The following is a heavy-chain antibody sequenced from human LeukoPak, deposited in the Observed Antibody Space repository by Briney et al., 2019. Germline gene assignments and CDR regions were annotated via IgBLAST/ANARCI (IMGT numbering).Heavy chain of an antibody. Sequence: SETLSLTCTVSGGSISSYYWSWIRQPPGKGLEWIGYIYYSGSTNYNPSLKSRVTISVDTSKNQFSLKLSSVTAADTAVYYCARGYYDFWSGYYSGMGWDHWGQGTLVTVSS. V-gene: IGHV4-59*01. J-gene: IGHJ4*02. CDR2: IYYSGST. CDR3: ARGYYDFWSGYYSGMGWDH. D-gene: IGHD3-3*01. CDR1: GGSISSYY.